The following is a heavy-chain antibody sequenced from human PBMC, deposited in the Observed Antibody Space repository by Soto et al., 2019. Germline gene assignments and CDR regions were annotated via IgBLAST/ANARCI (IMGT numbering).Heavy chain of an antibody. CDR2: ISYDGSNK. CDR3: AKGGYCSSASCYTLDPDAFDI. D-gene: IGHD2-2*02. CDR1: GFTFSSYG. J-gene: IGHJ3*02. Sequence: PGGSLRLSCAASGFTFSSYGMHWVRQAPGKGPEWVAVISYDGSNKYYADSVKGRFTISRDNSKNTLYLQMNSLRAEDTAVYYCAKGGYCSSASCYTLDPDAFDIWGQGTMVTVSS. V-gene: IGHV3-30*18.